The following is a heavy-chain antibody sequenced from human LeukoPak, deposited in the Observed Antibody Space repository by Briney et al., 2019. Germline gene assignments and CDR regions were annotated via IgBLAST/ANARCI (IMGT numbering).Heavy chain of an antibody. Sequence: PSETLSLTCTVSGGSISSSYWSWIRQPPGKGLEWIGYIHYSGSTNYNPSLKRRPTLSVDTSKPRFYLKLSSATATDTAAYYCARHDPGWFDTWGQGTLVTVSS. J-gene: IGHJ5*02. CDR3: ARHDPGWFDT. CDR1: GGSISSSY. D-gene: IGHD7-27*01. CDR2: IHYSGST. V-gene: IGHV4-59*08.